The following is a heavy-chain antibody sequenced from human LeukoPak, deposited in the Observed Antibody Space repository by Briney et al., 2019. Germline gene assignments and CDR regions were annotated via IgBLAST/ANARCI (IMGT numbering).Heavy chain of an antibody. CDR3: ARELSGRSPYSSGCCSNY. Sequence: GASVKVSCKASGYTFTSYDINWVRQATGQGLEWMGWMNPNSGNTGYAQKFQGRVTMTRNTSISTAYMELSSLRSEDTAVYYCARELSGRSPYSSGCCSNYWGQGTLVTVSS. CDR1: GYTFTSYD. CDR2: MNPNSGNT. V-gene: IGHV1-8*01. D-gene: IGHD6-19*01. J-gene: IGHJ4*02.